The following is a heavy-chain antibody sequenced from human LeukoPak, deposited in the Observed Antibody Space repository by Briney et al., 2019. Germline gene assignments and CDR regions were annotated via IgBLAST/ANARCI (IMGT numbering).Heavy chain of an antibody. CDR2: IKQDGSEK. V-gene: IGHV3-7*01. D-gene: IGHD6-19*01. J-gene: IGHJ5*02. Sequence: GGSLRLSCAAAGFTFSSYWMSWVRQAPGKGLEWVANIKQDGSEKYYVDSVKGRFTISRDNAKNSLYLQMNSLRAEDTAVYYCARDPAGIAVAPDPWGQGTLVTVSS. CDR3: ARDPAGIAVAPDP. CDR1: GFTFSSYW.